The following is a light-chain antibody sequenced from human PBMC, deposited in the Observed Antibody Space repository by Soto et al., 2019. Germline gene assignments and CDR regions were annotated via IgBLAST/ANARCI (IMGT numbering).Light chain of an antibody. J-gene: IGLJ3*02. V-gene: IGLV2-23*01. CDR2: EGN. CDR3: CSYTDGSSLL. Sequence: QSALTQPASVSESPGQSISISCGGGRNDIGTYNLVSWYQQHPGKAPKLIIYEGNKRPSGVSNRFSGSRSGNTASLTISGLQAEDEADHYCCSYTDGSSLLFGGGTKLTVL. CDR1: RNDIGTYNL.